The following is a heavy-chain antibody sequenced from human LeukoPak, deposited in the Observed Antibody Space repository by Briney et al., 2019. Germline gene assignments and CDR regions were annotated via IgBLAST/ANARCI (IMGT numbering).Heavy chain of an antibody. V-gene: IGHV3-48*01. CDR3: ARVRVGAMRWFDP. CDR1: GFTFGSYS. Sequence: GGSLRLSCAASGFTFGSYSMNWVRQAPGKGLEWVSYISNSGTTIYYADSVKGRFTISRDNAKNSLYLQMNSLRVEDTAVYYCARVRVGAMRWFDPWGQGTLVTVSS. J-gene: IGHJ5*02. D-gene: IGHD1-26*01. CDR2: ISNSGTTI.